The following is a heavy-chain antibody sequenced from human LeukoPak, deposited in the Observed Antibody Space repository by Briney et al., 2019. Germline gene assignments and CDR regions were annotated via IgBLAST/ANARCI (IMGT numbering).Heavy chain of an antibody. D-gene: IGHD3-10*01. V-gene: IGHV3-30-3*01. Sequence: PGGSLRLSCAASGFTFRNYVIHWDRQAPGKGLEWVAVTSSDLNVKLYADSVKGRLTISRDNSRSTLYLQMNSLRPEDTAIYYCAREGYYGSGSPPSLYFDYWGQGTLVTVSS. CDR2: TSSDLNVK. CDR3: AREGYYGSGSPPSLYFDY. J-gene: IGHJ4*02. CDR1: GFTFRNYV.